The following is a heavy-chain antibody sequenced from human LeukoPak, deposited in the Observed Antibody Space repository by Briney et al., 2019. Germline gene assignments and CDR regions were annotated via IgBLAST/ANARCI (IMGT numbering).Heavy chain of an antibody. V-gene: IGHV4-61*02. J-gene: IGHJ4*02. CDR3: ARVIRRWERGDYFDY. CDR2: IYTSGST. Sequence: TLSLTCTVSGGSISSGSYYWSWIRQPAGKGLEWIGRIYTSGSTNYNPSLKSRVTISVDTSKNQFSLKLNSVTAADTAVYYCARVIRRWERGDYFDYWGQGTLVTVSS. D-gene: IGHD1-1*01. CDR1: GGSISSGSYY.